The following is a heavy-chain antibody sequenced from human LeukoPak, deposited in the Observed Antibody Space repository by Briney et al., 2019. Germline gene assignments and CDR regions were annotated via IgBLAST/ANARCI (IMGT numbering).Heavy chain of an antibody. CDR2: IASDGSST. D-gene: IGHD4-23*01. J-gene: IGHJ4*02. V-gene: IGHV3-74*01. CDR1: GFTFSSYW. CDR3: ARGRPHGNDY. Sequence: GGSLILSCAASGFTFSSYWMNWVRHAPGKGRVWVSRIASDGSSTTYADSVKGRFSISRDNAKNTLYLQMNSLRVEDTVVYYCARGRPHGNDYWGQGTLVTVSS.